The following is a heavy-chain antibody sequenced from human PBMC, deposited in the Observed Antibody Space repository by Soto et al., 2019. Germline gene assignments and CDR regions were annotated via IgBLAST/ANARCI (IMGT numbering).Heavy chain of an antibody. CDR1: GGTFSSYA. J-gene: IGHJ6*02. V-gene: IGHV1-69*01. CDR2: IIPIFGTA. Sequence: QVQLVQSGAEVKKPGSSVKVSCKASGGTFSSYAISWVRQAPGQGLEWMGGIIPIFGTANYAQKFQGRVTITADESTSTAYMELSSLRSEDTAVYYCARVYGDYVDYYCYYGMDVWGQGTTVTVSS. CDR3: ARVYGDYVDYYCYYGMDV. D-gene: IGHD4-17*01.